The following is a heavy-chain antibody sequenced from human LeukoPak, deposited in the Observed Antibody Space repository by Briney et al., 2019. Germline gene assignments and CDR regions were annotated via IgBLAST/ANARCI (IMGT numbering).Heavy chain of an antibody. CDR2: IRSNAYGGAT. D-gene: IGHD1-26*01. V-gene: IGHV3-49*03. CDR3: GAKQSGRFDP. Sequence: GSLRLSCTASGFTFGDYAMTWFRQAPGKGLEWVGFIRSNAYGGATEYAASVKGRFTISRDDSKSIAYLHMNSLKTEDTAVYYCGAKQSGRFDPWGQGTLVTVSS. CDR1: GFTFGDYA. J-gene: IGHJ5*02.